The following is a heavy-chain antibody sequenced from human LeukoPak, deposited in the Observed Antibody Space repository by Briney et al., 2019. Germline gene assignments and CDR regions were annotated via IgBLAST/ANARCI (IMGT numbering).Heavy chain of an antibody. J-gene: IGHJ3*02. D-gene: IGHD3-9*01. V-gene: IGHV3-11*04. Sequence: GGSLRLSCAASGFTFSDYYMSWIRQAPGKGLEWVSYISSSGSTIYYADSVKGRFTISRDNAKNSLYLQMNSLRAEDTAVYYCAREASYDILTGYPFDIWGQGTMVTVSS. CDR1: GFTFSDYY. CDR3: AREASYDILTGYPFDI. CDR2: ISSSGSTI.